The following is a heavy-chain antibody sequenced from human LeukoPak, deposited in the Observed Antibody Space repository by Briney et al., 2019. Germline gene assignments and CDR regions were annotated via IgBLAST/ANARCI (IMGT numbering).Heavy chain of an antibody. Sequence: GGSLRLSCAASGFTFSSYSMNWVRQAPGKGLEWVSSISSSSSYIYYADSVKGRFTISRDNAKNSLYLQMNSLRAEDTAVYYCARFRSWYRDLDYRGQGTLVTVSS. D-gene: IGHD6-13*01. J-gene: IGHJ4*02. CDR2: ISSSSSYI. CDR3: ARFRSWYRDLDY. V-gene: IGHV3-21*01. CDR1: GFTFSSYS.